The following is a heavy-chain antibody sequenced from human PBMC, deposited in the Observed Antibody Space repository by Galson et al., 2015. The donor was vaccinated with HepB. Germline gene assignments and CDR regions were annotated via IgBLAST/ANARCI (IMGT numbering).Heavy chain of an antibody. D-gene: IGHD3-10*01. J-gene: IGHJ4*02. CDR3: AGDTDYGSGSYGVGY. Sequence: SLRLSCAASGFTFSSYGMHWVRQAPGKGLEWVAVIWYDGSNKYYADSVKGRFTISRDNSKNTLYLQMNSLRAEDTAVYYCAGDTDYGSGSYGVGYWGQGTLVTVSS. V-gene: IGHV3-33*01. CDR1: GFTFSSYG. CDR2: IWYDGSNK.